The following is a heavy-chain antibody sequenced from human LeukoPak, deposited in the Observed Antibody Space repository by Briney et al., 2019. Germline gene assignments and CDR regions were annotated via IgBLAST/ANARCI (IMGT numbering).Heavy chain of an antibody. J-gene: IGHJ4*02. D-gene: IGHD4-17*01. CDR1: GGSFSGYY. V-gene: IGHV4-34*01. CDR3: ARVPYGDYCDY. Sequence: SETLSLTCAVYGGSFSGYYWSWIRQPPGKGLEWIGEINHSGSTNYNPSLKSRVTISVDTSKNQFSLKLSSVTAADTAVYYCARVPYGDYCDYWGQGTLVTVSS. CDR2: INHSGST.